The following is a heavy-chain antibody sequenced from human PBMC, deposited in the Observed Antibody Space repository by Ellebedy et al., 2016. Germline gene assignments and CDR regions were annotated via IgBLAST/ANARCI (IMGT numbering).Heavy chain of an antibody. V-gene: IGHV3-23*01. J-gene: IGHJ5*02. CDR1: GFTFSSHA. CDR3: AREPPTHP. Sequence: GESLKISCEASGFTFSSHAMSWVRQAPGKGPEWVSAVVGSGERTFYADSVKGRFTISRDNAKNSLYLQMNSLRAEDTAVYYCAREPPTHPWGQGTLVTVSS. CDR2: VVGSGERT.